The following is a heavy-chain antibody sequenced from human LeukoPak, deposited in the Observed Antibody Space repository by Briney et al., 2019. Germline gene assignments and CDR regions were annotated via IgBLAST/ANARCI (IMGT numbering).Heavy chain of an antibody. CDR2: ITPDGTYT. CDR3: ARRGYPYAYDY. CDR1: GFTFSSYS. V-gene: IGHV3-64*01. D-gene: IGHD5-18*01. J-gene: IGHJ4*02. Sequence: PGGSLRLSCAASGFTFSSYSMNWVRQAPGKGLEYVSAITPDGTYTFYANSVKGRFTISRDNSKNTLFLQMGSLRAEDMALYYCARRGYPYAYDYWGQGTLVTVSS.